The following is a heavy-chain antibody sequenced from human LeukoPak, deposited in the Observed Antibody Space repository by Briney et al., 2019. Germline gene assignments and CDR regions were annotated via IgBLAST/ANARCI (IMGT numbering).Heavy chain of an antibody. Sequence: GGSLRLSCAASGFTFSSYAMSWVRQAPGKGLEWVSAISGSGGSTYYADSVRGRFTISRDNAKNSLYLQMNSLRAEDTAVYYCARDAFTISRGLFDYWGQGTLVTVSS. J-gene: IGHJ4*02. CDR2: ISGSGGST. V-gene: IGHV3-23*01. CDR3: ARDAFTISRGLFDY. CDR1: GFTFSSYA. D-gene: IGHD3-9*01.